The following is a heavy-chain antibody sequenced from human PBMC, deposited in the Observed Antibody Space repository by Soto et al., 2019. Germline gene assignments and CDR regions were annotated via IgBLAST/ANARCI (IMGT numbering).Heavy chain of an antibody. V-gene: IGHV3-21*01. D-gene: IGHD2-21*02. Sequence: GGSLRLSCAASGFTFSSYSMNWVRQAPGKGLEWVSSISSSGSYIYYADSVKGRFTISRDNAKNSMYLQMNSLRAEDTAVYYCARRVTGGGERFDPWGQGSLVTVSS. CDR2: ISSSGSYI. J-gene: IGHJ5*02. CDR1: GFTFSSYS. CDR3: ARRVTGGGERFDP.